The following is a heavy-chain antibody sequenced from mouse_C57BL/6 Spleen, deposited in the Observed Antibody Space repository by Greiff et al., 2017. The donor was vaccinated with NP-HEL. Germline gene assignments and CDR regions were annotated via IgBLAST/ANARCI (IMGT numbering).Heavy chain of an antibody. V-gene: IGHV1-69*01. CDR2: IDPSDSYT. Sequence: VQLQQPGAELVMPGASVKLSCKASGYTFTSYWMHWVKQRPGQGLEWIGEIDPSDSYTNYNQKFKGKSTLTVDKSSSTAYMQLSSLTSEDSAVYYCARGYYYGSSSFAYWGQGTLVTVSA. D-gene: IGHD1-1*01. J-gene: IGHJ3*01. CDR1: GYTFTSYW. CDR3: ARGYYYGSSSFAY.